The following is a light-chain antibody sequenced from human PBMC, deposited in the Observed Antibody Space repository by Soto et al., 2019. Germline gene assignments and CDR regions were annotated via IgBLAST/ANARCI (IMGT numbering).Light chain of an antibody. J-gene: IGLJ2*01. V-gene: IGLV4-69*01. CDR2: LNNDGSH. Sequence: QLVLTQSPSASASLGASVKLTCTLSSGHSTTAIAWHQQQPEKGPRYLMNLNNDGSHSKGDGIPDRFSGSSSGAERYLTISSLQSEDEADYYCQTWGTGIVIFGGGTKLTVL. CDR1: SGHSTTA. CDR3: QTWGTGIVI.